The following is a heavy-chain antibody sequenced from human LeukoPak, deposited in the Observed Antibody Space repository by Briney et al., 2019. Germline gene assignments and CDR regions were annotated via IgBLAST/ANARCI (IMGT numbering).Heavy chain of an antibody. J-gene: IGHJ4*02. CDR3: AGDGSGWSRE. CDR1: GFTFSSYW. Sequence: PGGPLRLSCAASGFTFSSYWMSWVRQAPGEGREGVANIKQDGSEKYHVDSVKGRFTISRDNAKKSLYLQMNRLRAEDTAVYYCAGDGSGWSREWGQGTLATVSS. V-gene: IGHV3-7*01. CDR2: IKQDGSEK. D-gene: IGHD6-19*01.